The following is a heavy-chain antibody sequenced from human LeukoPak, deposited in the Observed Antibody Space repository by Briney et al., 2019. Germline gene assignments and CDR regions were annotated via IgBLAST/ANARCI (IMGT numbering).Heavy chain of an antibody. CDR1: GFTFSSYA. V-gene: IGHV3-23*01. CDR3: AKDQSVSTKYYDFWSGYPSPNFDY. J-gene: IGHJ4*02. D-gene: IGHD3-3*01. CDR2: ISGSGGST. Sequence: GGSLRLSCAASGFTFSSYAMSWVRQAPGKGLEWVSAISGSGGSTYYADSVKGRFTISRDNSKNTLYLQMNSLRAEDTAVYYCAKDQSVSTKYYDFWSGYPSPNFDYWGQGTLVTVSS.